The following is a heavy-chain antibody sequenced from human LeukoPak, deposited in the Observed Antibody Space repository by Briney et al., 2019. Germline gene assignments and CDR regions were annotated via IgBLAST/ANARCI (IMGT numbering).Heavy chain of an antibody. CDR2: LSGGGSSGVST. D-gene: IGHD3-22*01. Sequence: PGGTLRLSCAASGFTFSSYAMTWVRQAPGKGLDWVSGLSGGGSSGVSTYYADSVKGRFTISRDNSKNTLYLQMNSLRAEDTAVYYCAKEGGVNFWYDSSGQGLYWGQGTLVTVSS. V-gene: IGHV3-23*01. J-gene: IGHJ4*02. CDR3: AKEGGVNFWYDSSGQGLY. CDR1: GFTFSSYA.